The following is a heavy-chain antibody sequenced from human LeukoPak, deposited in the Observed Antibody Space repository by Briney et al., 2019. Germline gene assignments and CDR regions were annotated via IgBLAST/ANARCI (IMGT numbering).Heavy chain of an antibody. D-gene: IGHD1-26*01. J-gene: IGHJ4*02. CDR3: AKYGPQDSGSSHFDY. V-gene: IGHV3-23*01. Sequence: PGGSLRLSCAASGFTFRSHAMSWVRQAPGKGLEWVSAIRDSGSSTHYADSVKGRFTTSRDNSKNTLFLQMNSLRAEDTAIYYCAKYGPQDSGSSHFDYWGQGALVTVSS. CDR1: GFTFRSHA. CDR2: IRDSGSST.